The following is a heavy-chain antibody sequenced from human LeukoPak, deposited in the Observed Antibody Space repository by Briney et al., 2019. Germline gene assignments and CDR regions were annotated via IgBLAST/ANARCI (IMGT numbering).Heavy chain of an antibody. CDR3: ARGGVWNLAPL. D-gene: IGHD3-3*01. V-gene: IGHV4-59*01. CDR2: IYYSGST. J-gene: IGHJ4*02. Sequence: SETLSLTCTVSGGSISSYYWSWIRQPQGKGLEWIGYIYYSGSTNYNPSLKSRVNISVDTSKNQFSLKLRSVTAADTAVYYCARGGVWNLAPLWGQGTLVTVSS. CDR1: GGSISSYY.